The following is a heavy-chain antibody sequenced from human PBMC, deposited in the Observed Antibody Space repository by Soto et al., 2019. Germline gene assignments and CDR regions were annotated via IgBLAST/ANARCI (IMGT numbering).Heavy chain of an antibody. Sequence: GGSLRLSCAASESSFSSHIMIWVRQAPGKGLEWVTSISSSSTYMFYADSVKGRFTISRDNAKNSFYLQMNSLRAEDTAFFYCAIERVVTAAINYHYYMDVWGKGTTVTVSS. CDR2: ISSSSTYM. CDR3: AIERVVTAAINYHYYMDV. J-gene: IGHJ6*03. V-gene: IGHV3-21*01. CDR1: ESSFSSHI. D-gene: IGHD2-2*02.